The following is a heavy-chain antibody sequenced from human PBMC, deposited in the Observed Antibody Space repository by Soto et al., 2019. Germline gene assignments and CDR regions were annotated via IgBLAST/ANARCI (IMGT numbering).Heavy chain of an antibody. Sequence: SVKVSCKASGGTFSSYAISWVRQAPGQGLEWMGGIIPIFGTANYAQRFQGRVTITADESTSTAYMELSSLRSEDTAVYYCARDGPIYYDSSGYYYYFEYWGQGSLVTVSS. V-gene: IGHV1-69*13. CDR3: ARDGPIYYDSSGYYYYFEY. J-gene: IGHJ4*02. CDR2: IIPIFGTA. D-gene: IGHD3-22*01. CDR1: GGTFSSYA.